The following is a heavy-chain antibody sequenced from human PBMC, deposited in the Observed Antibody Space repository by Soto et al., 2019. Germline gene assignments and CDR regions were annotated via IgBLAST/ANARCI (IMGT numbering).Heavy chain of an antibody. J-gene: IGHJ4*02. Sequence: VASVKVSCKASGGTFSSYAISWVRQAPGQGLEWMGGIIPIFGTANYAQKFQGRVTITADESTSTAYMELSSLRSEDTAMYYCATTYYYDSSGFAHFDYWGQGTLVTVSS. CDR1: GGTFSSYA. V-gene: IGHV1-69*13. CDR3: ATTYYYDSSGFAHFDY. CDR2: IIPIFGTA. D-gene: IGHD3-22*01.